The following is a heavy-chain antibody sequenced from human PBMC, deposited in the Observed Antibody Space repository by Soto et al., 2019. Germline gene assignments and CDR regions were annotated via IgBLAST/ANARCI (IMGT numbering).Heavy chain of an antibody. J-gene: IGHJ4*02. CDR1: GYTFTSYD. Sequence: QVQLVQSGAEMKKPGASVKVSCKASGYTFTSYDINWVRQAAGQGPEWMGSVTPRNGDTAFAQKYQGRVTVTSNTSMSTVYMELSNLRSDDTAVYYCARGGSYWARRHYFDSWGQGTQVTVSS. V-gene: IGHV1-8*02. D-gene: IGHD2-8*02. CDR2: VTPRNGDT. CDR3: ARGGSYWARRHYFDS.